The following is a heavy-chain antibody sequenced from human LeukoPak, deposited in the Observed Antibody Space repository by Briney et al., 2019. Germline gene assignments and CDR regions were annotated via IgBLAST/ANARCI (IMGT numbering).Heavy chain of an antibody. CDR3: ARAIVVGGSLDY. J-gene: IGHJ4*02. CDR1: GDSISSGYW. D-gene: IGHD3-22*01. CDR2: IYHSGGT. V-gene: IGHV4-4*02. Sequence: SGTLSLTCAVSGDSISSGYWWSWVRQPPGKGLEWIGEIYHSGGTNYNPSLKTRVTISVDKSKNHFSLNLSSVTAADTAMYYCARAIVVGGSLDYWGQGTLVTVSS.